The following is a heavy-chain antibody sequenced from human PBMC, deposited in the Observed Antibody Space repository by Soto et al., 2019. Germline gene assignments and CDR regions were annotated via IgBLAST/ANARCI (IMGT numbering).Heavy chain of an antibody. Sequence: PGGSLRLSCSASGFTFSSYAMHWVRQAPGKGLEYVSAISSNGGSTYYADSVKGRFTISRDNSKNTLYLQMSSLRAEDTAVYYCVKDARLLRYFDWSPRPAWGQGTLVTVSS. D-gene: IGHD3-9*01. J-gene: IGHJ5*02. CDR2: ISSNGGST. V-gene: IGHV3-64D*06. CDR1: GFTFSSYA. CDR3: VKDARLLRYFDWSPRPA.